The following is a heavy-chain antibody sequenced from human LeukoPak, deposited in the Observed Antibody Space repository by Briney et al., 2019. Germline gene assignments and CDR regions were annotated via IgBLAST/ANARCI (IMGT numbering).Heavy chain of an antibody. CDR1: GFTFSSYG. Sequence: GGSLRLSCAASGFTFSSYGMHWVRQAPGKGLEWVAVISYDGSNKYYADSVKGRFTISRDNSKNTLYLQMNSLRAEDTAVYYCAKINRRLLWFGEPPGDYWGQGTLVTVSS. CDR3: AKINRRLLWFGEPPGDY. CDR2: ISYDGSNK. J-gene: IGHJ4*02. V-gene: IGHV3-30*18. D-gene: IGHD3-10*01.